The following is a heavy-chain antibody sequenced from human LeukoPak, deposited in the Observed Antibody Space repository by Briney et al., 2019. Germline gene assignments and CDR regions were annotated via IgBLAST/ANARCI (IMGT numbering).Heavy chain of an antibody. Sequence: SETLSLTCAVYGGSFSGYYWSWIRQPPGKGLEWIGEINHSGSTNYNPSLKSRVTISVDTSKNQFSLKLSSVTAADTAVYYCAGGKLIAVAGYNWFDPWGQGTLVTVSS. CDR3: AGGKLIAVAGYNWFDP. D-gene: IGHD6-19*01. CDR1: GGSFSGYY. CDR2: INHSGST. J-gene: IGHJ5*02. V-gene: IGHV4-34*01.